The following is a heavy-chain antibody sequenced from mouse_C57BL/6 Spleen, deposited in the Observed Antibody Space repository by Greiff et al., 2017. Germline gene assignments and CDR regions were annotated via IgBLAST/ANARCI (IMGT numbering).Heavy chain of an antibody. CDR1: GYAFSSSW. CDR3: ARSANWEWVY. J-gene: IGHJ2*01. CDR2: IYPGDGDT. V-gene: IGHV1-82*01. D-gene: IGHD4-1*01. Sequence: QVQLKESGPELVKPGASVKISCKASGYAFSSSWMNWVKQRPGKGLEWIGRIYPGDGDTNYNGKFKGKATLTADKSSSTAYMQLSSLTSEDSAVYFCARSANWEWVYWGQGTTLTVAS.